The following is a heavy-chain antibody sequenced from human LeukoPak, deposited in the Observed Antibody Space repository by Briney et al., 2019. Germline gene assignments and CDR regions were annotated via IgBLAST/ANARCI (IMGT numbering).Heavy chain of an antibody. CDR2: FYYSGNT. D-gene: IGHD2-8*02. CDR3: ASGLAVGGVPDC. J-gene: IGHJ4*02. Sequence: PSETLSLTCSVSGDSISSSKYYWGWVRQPPGQGLVSIGGFYYSGNTYHTPSLKSRVTVSAETAKNQFSLKMTSVTAADTAVYYCASGLAVGGVPDCWGQGTLVTVSS. CDR1: GDSISSSKYY. V-gene: IGHV4-39*01.